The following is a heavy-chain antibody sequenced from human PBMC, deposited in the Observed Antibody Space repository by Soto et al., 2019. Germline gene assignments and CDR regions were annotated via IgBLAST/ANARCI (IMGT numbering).Heavy chain of an antibody. D-gene: IGHD3-10*01. V-gene: IGHV2-5*01. CDR2: IYWNDDK. J-gene: IGHJ4*02. Sequence: GPTLVNPKQTLTLPCTFSGFSLSTSVVGVGWIRQPPGKALEWLALIYWNDDKRYSPSLKSRLTITKDTSKNQVVLTMTNMDPVDTDTYYCAHMPYFYGSGPHDYWGQGTLVTVSS. CDR1: GFSLSTSVVG. CDR3: AHMPYFYGSGPHDY.